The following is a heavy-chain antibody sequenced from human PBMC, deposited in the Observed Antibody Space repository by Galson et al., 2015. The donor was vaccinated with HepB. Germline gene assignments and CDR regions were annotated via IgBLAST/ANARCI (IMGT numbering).Heavy chain of an antibody. CDR1: GYTLTELS. CDR3: ATDLAPSYDFWSGGDY. Sequence: SVKVSCKVSGYTLTELSMHWVRQAPGKGLEWMGGFDPEDGETIYAQKFQGRVTMTEDTSTDTAYMELSSLRSEDTAVYYCATDLAPSYDFWSGGDYWGQGTLVTVSS. CDR2: FDPEDGET. V-gene: IGHV1-24*01. J-gene: IGHJ4*02. D-gene: IGHD3-3*01.